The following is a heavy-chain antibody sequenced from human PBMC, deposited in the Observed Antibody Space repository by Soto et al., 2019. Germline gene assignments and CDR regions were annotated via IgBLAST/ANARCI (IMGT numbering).Heavy chain of an antibody. CDR1: GYSFTGYW. D-gene: IGHD4-17*01. Sequence: PGESLKISCRGSGYSFTGYWISWVRQMPGKGLEWMGRIDPSDSYTNYSPSFQGHVTISADKSISTAYLQWSSPKASDTAMYYCARVYEGDYDYYYYGMDVWGQGTTVTVSS. CDR3: ARVYEGDYDYYYYGMDV. V-gene: IGHV5-10-1*01. J-gene: IGHJ6*02. CDR2: IDPSDSYT.